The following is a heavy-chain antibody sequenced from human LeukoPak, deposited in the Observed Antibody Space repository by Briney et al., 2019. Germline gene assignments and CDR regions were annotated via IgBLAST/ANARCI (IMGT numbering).Heavy chain of an antibody. J-gene: IGHJ4*01. CDR3: ARGVAVAGPYCFDY. V-gene: IGHV4-34*01. Sequence: SETLSLTCAVYGRSFSGYYWSWIRQPPGKGLEWIREINHSGSTNYNPSLKSRVAISVDTSKNQFSLKLSSVTAADTAVYYCARGVAVAGPYCFDYWGHGTLVTVSS. D-gene: IGHD6-19*01. CDR2: INHSGST. CDR1: GRSFSGYY.